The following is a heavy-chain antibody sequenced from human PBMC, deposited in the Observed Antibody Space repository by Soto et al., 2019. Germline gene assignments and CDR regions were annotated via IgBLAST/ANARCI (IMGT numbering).Heavy chain of an antibody. CDR3: ARSSGYLPGGY. CDR2: IHHSGST. CDR1: GYPISSGYY. Sequence: SETLSLTCAVSGYPISSGYYWGWIRQPPGKGLEWIGIIHHSGSTYYNPSLRSRITISVDTSKNQFSLKMPSVTAADTAVYYCARSSGYLPGGYWGQGILVTVSS. D-gene: IGHD5-12*01. V-gene: IGHV4-38-2*01. J-gene: IGHJ4*02.